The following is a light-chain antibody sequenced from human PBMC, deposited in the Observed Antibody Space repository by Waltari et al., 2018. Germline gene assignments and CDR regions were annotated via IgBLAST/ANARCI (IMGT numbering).Light chain of an antibody. V-gene: IGKV3-20*01. CDR1: QSVTSNY. Sequence: EIVLTQSPGTLSLPPGETATLSCRASQSVTSNYLAWYQQKPGQAPRLLISGASSRATGIPDRFSGSGSGTDFTLTISRLETEDFAVYHCQQYGSSPWTFGQGTKVEIK. CDR2: GAS. J-gene: IGKJ1*01. CDR3: QQYGSSPWT.